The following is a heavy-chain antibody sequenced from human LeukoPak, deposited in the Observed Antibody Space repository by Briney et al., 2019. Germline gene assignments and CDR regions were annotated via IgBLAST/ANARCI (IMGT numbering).Heavy chain of an antibody. V-gene: IGHV4-34*01. CDR3: ARSPGNFDY. D-gene: IGHD1-14*01. CDR1: GGSFSGYY. CDR2: INHSGST. Sequence: SETLSLTCAVYGGSFSGYYWSWIRQPPGKGLEWIGEINHSGSTNHNPSLKSRVTISVDTSKNQFSLKLSSVTAADTAVYYCARSPGNFDYWGQGTLVTVSS. J-gene: IGHJ4*02.